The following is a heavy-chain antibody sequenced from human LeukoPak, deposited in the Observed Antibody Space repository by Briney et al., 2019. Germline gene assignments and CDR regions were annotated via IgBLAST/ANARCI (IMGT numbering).Heavy chain of an antibody. CDR1: GFTISSYA. CDR2: ISGSGGTT. J-gene: IGHJ3*02. V-gene: IGHV3-23*01. Sequence: GGSLRLSCAASGFTISSYAMSWVRQAPGKGLEWVSSISGSGGTTNYADSVKGRFTISRDNSKNTLYLQMNSLRAEDTAVYYCAKKVDSGNTYGAFDIWGQGTMVTVSS. CDR3: AKKVDSGNTYGAFDI. D-gene: IGHD1-26*01.